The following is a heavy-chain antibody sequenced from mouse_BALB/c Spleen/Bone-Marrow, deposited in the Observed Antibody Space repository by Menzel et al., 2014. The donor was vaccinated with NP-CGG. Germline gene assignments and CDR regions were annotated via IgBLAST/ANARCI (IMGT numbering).Heavy chain of an antibody. CDR1: GFTFSNYW. CDR2: IRLKSNNYAT. CDR3: TSVRRRGFAY. V-gene: IGHV6-6*02. J-gene: IGHJ3*01. Sequence: EVQLVESGGGLVQPGGSMKLSCVASGFTFSNYWMNWVRQSPEKGLEWVAEIRLKSNNYATHYAVSVKGRITISRDDSKSIVFLQINNLRAEDTVIYYCTSVRRRGFAYWGQGTLVTVSA.